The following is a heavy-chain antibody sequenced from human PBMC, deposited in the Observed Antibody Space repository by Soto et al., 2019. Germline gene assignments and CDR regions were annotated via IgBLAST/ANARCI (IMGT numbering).Heavy chain of an antibody. CDR2: ISYEGSEK. Sequence: QVHLVESGGGVVQPGRSLRPSCAASGFTFSNNGMHWVRQAPGKGLEWMGVISYEGSEKYYAGSVKGRFTISRDNSKNTLYLQMDTLRAEDTAIYYCVKDKGAAAGVDYWGQGILVTVSS. CDR1: GFTFSNNG. CDR3: VKDKGAAAGVDY. D-gene: IGHD6-13*01. V-gene: IGHV3-30*18. J-gene: IGHJ4*02.